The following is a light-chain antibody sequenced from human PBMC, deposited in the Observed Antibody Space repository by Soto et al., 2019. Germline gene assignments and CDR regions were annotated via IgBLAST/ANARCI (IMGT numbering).Light chain of an antibody. J-gene: IGKJ1*01. CDR2: GAS. CDR1: QSVSSSY. Sequence: ESVLMGGPGTLTLSPGERATLSCRASQSVSSSYLAWYQQKPGQAPRLLIYGASSRATGIPDRFSGSGSGTDFTLTISRLEPEDFAMYYCQQYGSSPKTFGQGTKVDI. CDR3: QQYGSSPKT. V-gene: IGKV3-20*01.